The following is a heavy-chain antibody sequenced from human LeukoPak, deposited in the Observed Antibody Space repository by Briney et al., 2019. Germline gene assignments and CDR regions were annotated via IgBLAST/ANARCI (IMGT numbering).Heavy chain of an antibody. J-gene: IGHJ5*01. CDR1: GFTFSSYR. Sequence: GGSLRLSCAASGFTFSSYRMNWVRQAPGKGLEWVSYISSSSSTIYYADSVKGRFTISRDNSKNTLYLQMNSLRAEDTAVYYCAKEHVWFDYWGQGTLVTVSS. CDR3: AKEHVWFDY. CDR2: ISSSSSTI. V-gene: IGHV3-48*01.